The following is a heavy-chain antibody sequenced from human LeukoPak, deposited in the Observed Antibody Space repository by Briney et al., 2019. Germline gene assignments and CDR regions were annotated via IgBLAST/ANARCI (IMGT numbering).Heavy chain of an antibody. V-gene: IGHV1-69*04. CDR2: IIPILGIA. CDR3: ARDSGYDSSGYYSGGDY. Sequence: ASVKVSCKASGGTFSSYAISWVRQAPGQGLEWMGRIIPILGIANYAQKFQGRVTITADKSTSTAYMELSSLRSEDTAVYYCARDSGYDSSGYYSGGDYWGQGTLVTVSS. D-gene: IGHD3-22*01. J-gene: IGHJ4*02. CDR1: GGTFSSYA.